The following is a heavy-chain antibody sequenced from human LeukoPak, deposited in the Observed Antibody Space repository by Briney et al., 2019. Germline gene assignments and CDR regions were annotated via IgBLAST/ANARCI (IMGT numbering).Heavy chain of an antibody. Sequence: SEALSLTCAGYGGSFSGYYWSWIRQPPGKGLEWIGEINLSGRTNYNPSLTSRGTISVDTSNNKSSLKLSSVTAADTAVYYCASIIGPFYSSSSQPFDYWGQGTLVTVSS. J-gene: IGHJ4*02. CDR1: GGSFSGYY. V-gene: IGHV4-34*01. D-gene: IGHD6-6*01. CDR3: ASIIGPFYSSSSQPFDY. CDR2: INLSGRT.